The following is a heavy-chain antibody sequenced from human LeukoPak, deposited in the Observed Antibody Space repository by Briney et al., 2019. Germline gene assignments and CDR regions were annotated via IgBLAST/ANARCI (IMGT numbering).Heavy chain of an antibody. V-gene: IGHV4-39*01. J-gene: IGHJ5*02. CDR1: GGSISGNGYY. Sequence: SETLSLTCSVSGGSISGNGYYWGWIRQPPGKGLEWIESIHYSGTTYYNPSLKSRVTISVDTSENQFSLTLSSVTAADTAVYYCARASGSYSFRRFDPWGQGTLVTVSS. D-gene: IGHD1-26*01. CDR2: IHYSGTT. CDR3: ARASGSYSFRRFDP.